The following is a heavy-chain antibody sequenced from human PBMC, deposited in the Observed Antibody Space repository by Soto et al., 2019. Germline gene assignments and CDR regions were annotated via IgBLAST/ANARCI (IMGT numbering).Heavy chain of an antibody. CDR3: ARDAGPWTRQGSAFDI. Sequence: ASETLSLTCTVSGGSTSSRSYYWGWIRQPPGKGLEWIGSIYYSGSTYYNPSLKSRVTISVDTSKNQFSLKLSSVTAADTAVYYCARDAGPWTRQGSAFDIWGQGTMVTVS. D-gene: IGHD2-15*01. J-gene: IGHJ3*02. CDR2: IYYSGST. CDR1: GGSTSSRSYY. V-gene: IGHV4-39*01.